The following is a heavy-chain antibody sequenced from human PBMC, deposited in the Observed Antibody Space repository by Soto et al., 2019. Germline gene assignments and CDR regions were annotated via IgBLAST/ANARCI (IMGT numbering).Heavy chain of an antibody. CDR1: GYAFTTYG. V-gene: IGHV1-18*01. CDR3: ASGRYGDY. J-gene: IGHJ4*02. Sequence: QVHLVQSGAEVKKPGASVKVSCKGSGYAFTTYGITWVRQAPGQGLEWMGWISAHNGNTNYAQKLQGRVTVTRDTSTSTAYMELRSLSSDDPAVYYCASGRYGDYWGQGALVTVSS. CDR2: ISAHNGNT. D-gene: IGHD1-26*01.